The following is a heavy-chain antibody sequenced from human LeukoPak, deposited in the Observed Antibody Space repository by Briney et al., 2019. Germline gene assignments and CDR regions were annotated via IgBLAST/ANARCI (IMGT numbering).Heavy chain of an antibody. CDR2: INSDGSST. V-gene: IGHV3-74*01. Sequence: PGGSLRLSCAASGFTFSSYEMNWVRQAPGKGLVWVSRINSDGSSTNYADFVKGRFTISRDNARNTLYLQMNALRAEDTAVYYCAQVGATGYWGQGTLVTVSS. J-gene: IGHJ4*02. CDR1: GFTFSSYE. CDR3: AQVGATGY. D-gene: IGHD1-26*01.